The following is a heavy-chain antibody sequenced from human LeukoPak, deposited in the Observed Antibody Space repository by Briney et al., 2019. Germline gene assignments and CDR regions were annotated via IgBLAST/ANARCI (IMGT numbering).Heavy chain of an antibody. J-gene: IGHJ6*02. D-gene: IGHD2-2*01. Sequence: PSETLSLTCTVSGGSISIYYWSWIRQPPGKGLEWIGYIYYSGSTNYNPSLKSRVTISVDTSKNQFSLKLSSVTAADTAVYYCARMLGYCSSTSCYLYSDYYGMDVWGQGTTVTVSS. CDR2: IYYSGST. CDR3: ARMLGYCSSTSCYLYSDYYGMDV. CDR1: GGSISIYY. V-gene: IGHV4-59*08.